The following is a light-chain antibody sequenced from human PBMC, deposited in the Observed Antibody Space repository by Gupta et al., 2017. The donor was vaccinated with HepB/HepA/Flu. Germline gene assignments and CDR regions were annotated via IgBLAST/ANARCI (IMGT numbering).Light chain of an antibody. Sequence: DIVMIQPPDSLAVSLGERATINCKSSQSVLYSSNNKNYLAWYQQKPGQPPKLHIYGASTRESGVPDRFSGSGSGTDFTLTISSLQAEDVAVYYCQQYYTTPWTFGQGTRVEIK. CDR3: QQYYTTPWT. V-gene: IGKV4-1*01. CDR2: GAS. J-gene: IGKJ1*01. CDR1: QSVLYSSNNKNY.